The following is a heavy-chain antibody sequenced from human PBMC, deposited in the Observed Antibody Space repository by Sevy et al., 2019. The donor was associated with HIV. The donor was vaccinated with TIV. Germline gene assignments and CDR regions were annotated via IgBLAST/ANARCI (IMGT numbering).Heavy chain of an antibody. Sequence: GGSLRLSCAASGFTFSSYAMHWVRQAPGKGLEWVAVISYDGSNKYYADSVKGRFTISRDNSKNTLYLQMNSLRAEDTAVYYCARGSLGMIVGANWTYWGQGTLVTVSS. J-gene: IGHJ4*02. D-gene: IGHD1-26*01. CDR1: GFTFSSYA. V-gene: IGHV3-30-3*01. CDR3: ARGSLGMIVGANWTY. CDR2: ISYDGSNK.